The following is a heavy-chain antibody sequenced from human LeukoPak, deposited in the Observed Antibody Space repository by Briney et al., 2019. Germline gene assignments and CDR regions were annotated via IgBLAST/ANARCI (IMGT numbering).Heavy chain of an antibody. J-gene: IGHJ2*01. V-gene: IGHV3-53*01. CDR3: ARESTSWYFDL. D-gene: IGHD2-2*01. Sequence: GGSLRLSCAASGFTVSSNYMSWVRQAPGKGLEWVSVIYSGGSTYYADSVKGRFTISRDNSKNTLYLQMNSLRAEDTAVYYCARESTSWYFDLWGRGTLVTVAS. CDR2: IYSGGST. CDR1: GFTVSSNY.